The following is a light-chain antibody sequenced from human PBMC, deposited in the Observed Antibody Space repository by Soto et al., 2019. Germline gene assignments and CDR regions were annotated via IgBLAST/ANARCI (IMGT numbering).Light chain of an antibody. CDR2: AAS. CDR3: QQYRTFWT. Sequence: DIQMTQSPSTLSASVGDRVTITCRASQSISSRLAWYQQKPGKAPKLLIYAASTLESGVPSRFSGSGSGTQFTLTISSLQSDDFATYYCQQYRTFWTFGQGTKVDI. V-gene: IGKV1-5*01. CDR1: QSISSR. J-gene: IGKJ1*01.